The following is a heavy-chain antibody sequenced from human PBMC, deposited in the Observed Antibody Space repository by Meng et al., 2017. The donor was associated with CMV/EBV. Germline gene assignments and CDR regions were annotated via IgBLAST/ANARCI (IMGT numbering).Heavy chain of an antibody. D-gene: IGHD2-2*02. CDR3: AREIVVVPAAIDNWFDP. V-gene: IGHV4-4*07. CDR2: IYTSGST. J-gene: IGHJ5*02. CDR1: GGSISSYY. Sequence: QLRESGPELLKPSETLSLTCTVSGGSISSYYWSWIRQPAGKGLEWIGRIYTSGSTNYNPSLKSRVTMSVDTSKNQFSLKLSSVTAADTAVYYCAREIVVVPAAIDNWFDPWGQGTLVTVSS.